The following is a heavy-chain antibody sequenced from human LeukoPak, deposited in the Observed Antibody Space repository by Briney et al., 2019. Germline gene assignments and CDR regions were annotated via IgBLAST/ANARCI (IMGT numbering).Heavy chain of an antibody. D-gene: IGHD2-2*01. V-gene: IGHV3-21*01. J-gene: IGHJ4*02. CDR3: ARGVPCSSTSCPPNY. Sequence: GSLRLSCAASGFTFSSYSMNWVRQAPGKGLEWVSSISSSRSYIYYADSVKGRFTISRDNAKNSLYLQMNSLRAEDTAVYYCARGVPCSSTSCPPNYWGQGTLVTVSS. CDR2: ISSSRSYI. CDR1: GFTFSSYS.